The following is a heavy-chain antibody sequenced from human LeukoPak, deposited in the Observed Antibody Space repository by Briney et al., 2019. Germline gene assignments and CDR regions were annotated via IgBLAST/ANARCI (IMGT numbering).Heavy chain of an antibody. Sequence: GGSLRLSCAASGFTFSNAWMSWVRQAPGKGLGWVGRIKSKTDGGTTDYAAPVKGRFTISRDDSKNTLYLQMNSLKTEDTAVYYCTRLGFGEDGMDVWGKGTTVTVSS. CDR3: TRLGFGEDGMDV. CDR1: GFTFSNAW. V-gene: IGHV3-15*01. D-gene: IGHD3-10*01. CDR2: IKSKTDGGTT. J-gene: IGHJ6*04.